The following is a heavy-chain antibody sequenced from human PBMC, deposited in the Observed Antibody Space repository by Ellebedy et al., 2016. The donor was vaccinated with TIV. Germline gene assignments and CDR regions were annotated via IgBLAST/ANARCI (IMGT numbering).Heavy chain of an antibody. V-gene: IGHV4-30-4*01. CDR1: GGSISGRDSY. CDR2: IFYSETT. CDR3: ARDGYYVSGNFPLDP. Sequence: SETLSLTCTVSGGSISGRDSYWGWIRQPPGKGLEWIGYIFYSETTYYNPSLESRLTISVDTSKNQFSLKLDSVTAADTAVYYCARDGYYVSGNFPLDPWGQGTLVTVSS. D-gene: IGHD3-10*01. J-gene: IGHJ5*02.